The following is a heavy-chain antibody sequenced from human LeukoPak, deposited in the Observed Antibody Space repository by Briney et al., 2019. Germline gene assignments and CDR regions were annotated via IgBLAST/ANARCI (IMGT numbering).Heavy chain of an antibody. V-gene: IGHV3-33*06. Sequence: GKSLRLSCAASGFTFSDYDMHWVRQAPGKRLEWVAVIWSDGSNKDYADSVKGRFTISRDNSKSTLYLQMNSLRAEDTAIYYCAKDSLVGAGTDFQHWGQGTLVTVSS. CDR3: AKDSLVGAGTDFQH. J-gene: IGHJ1*01. CDR1: GFTFSDYD. D-gene: IGHD6-13*01. CDR2: IWSDGSNK.